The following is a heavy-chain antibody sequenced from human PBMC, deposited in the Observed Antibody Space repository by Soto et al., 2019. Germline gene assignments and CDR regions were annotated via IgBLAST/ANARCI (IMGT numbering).Heavy chain of an antibody. Sequence: GGSLRLSCAASGFTFSSYAMSWVRQAPGKGLEWVSAISGSGGSTYYADSVKGRFTISRDNSKNTLYLQMNSLRAEDTAVYYCAKDARGGIYDYIWGSATDYFDYWGQGTLVTVSS. CDR1: GFTFSSYA. J-gene: IGHJ4*02. CDR2: ISGSGGST. CDR3: AKDARGGIYDYIWGSATDYFDY. D-gene: IGHD3-16*01. V-gene: IGHV3-23*01.